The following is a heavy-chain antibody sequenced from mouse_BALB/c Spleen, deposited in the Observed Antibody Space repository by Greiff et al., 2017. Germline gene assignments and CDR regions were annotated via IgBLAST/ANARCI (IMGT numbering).Heavy chain of an antibody. Sequence: QVQLQQSGAELARPGASVKMSCKASGYTFTSYTMYWVKQRPGQGLEWIGYINPSSGYTNYNQKFKDKATLTADKSSSTAYMQLSSLTSEDSAVYSCAMGTETGDYAMDYWGQGTSVTVSS. CDR3: AMGTETGDYAMDY. D-gene: IGHD3-3*01. J-gene: IGHJ4*01. V-gene: IGHV1-4*01. CDR1: GYTFTSYT. CDR2: INPSSGYT.